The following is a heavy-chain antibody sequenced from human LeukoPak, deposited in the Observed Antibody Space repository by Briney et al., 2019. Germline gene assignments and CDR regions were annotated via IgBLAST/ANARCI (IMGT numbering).Heavy chain of an antibody. J-gene: IGHJ6*03. Sequence: QTGGSLRLSCAASGFTFSSYGMYWVRQAPGKGLEWVAFTRYDGSNKYYADSVKGRFTISRDNSKNTPYLKMNSLRAEDTAVYFCAKGHGWEASHYYYYMDVWGKGTTVTISS. D-gene: IGHD1-26*01. CDR2: TRYDGSNK. CDR1: GFTFSSYG. CDR3: AKGHGWEASHYYYYMDV. V-gene: IGHV3-30*02.